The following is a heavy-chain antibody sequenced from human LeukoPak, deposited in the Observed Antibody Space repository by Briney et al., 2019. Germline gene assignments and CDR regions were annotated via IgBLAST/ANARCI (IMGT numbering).Heavy chain of an antibody. CDR3: ARDLEVYDFWSGSVAFDI. V-gene: IGHV3-7*01. J-gene: IGHJ3*02. D-gene: IGHD3-3*01. CDR1: GFNFSSYW. Sequence: GGSLRLSCAASGFNFSSYWMSWVRRAPGKGLEWVANIKQDGSEKYYVDSVKGRFTISRDNAKNSLYLQMNSLRAEDTAVYYCARDLEVYDFWSGSVAFDIWGQGTMVTVSS. CDR2: IKQDGSEK.